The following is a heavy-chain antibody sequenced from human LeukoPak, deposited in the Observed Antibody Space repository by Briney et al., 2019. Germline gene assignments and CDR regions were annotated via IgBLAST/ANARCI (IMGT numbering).Heavy chain of an antibody. CDR1: GFTFSSYA. D-gene: IGHD1-26*01. Sequence: GGSLRLSCAASGFTFSSYAMSWVRQAPGKGLEWVSAISGSGGSTYYADSVKGRFTISRDNSKNTLYLQINSLRAEDTAVYYCAKRGAVGATTFYYYYYMDVWGKGTTVTVSS. V-gene: IGHV3-23*01. CDR3: AKRGAVGATTFYYYYYMDV. CDR2: ISGSGGST. J-gene: IGHJ6*03.